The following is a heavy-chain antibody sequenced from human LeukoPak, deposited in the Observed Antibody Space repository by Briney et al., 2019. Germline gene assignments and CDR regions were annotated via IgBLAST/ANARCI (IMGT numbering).Heavy chain of an antibody. J-gene: IGHJ6*03. CDR2: MNPNSGNT. V-gene: IGHV1-8*03. Sequence: GASVKVSCKASGYTFTSYDINWVRQATGQGLEWMGWMNPNSGNTGYAQKFQGRVTITRNTSISTAYMELSSLRSEDTAVYYCARSIAAAGNYYYYYMDVWGKGTTVTVSS. CDR3: ARSIAAAGNYYYYYMDV. D-gene: IGHD6-13*01. CDR1: GYTFTSYD.